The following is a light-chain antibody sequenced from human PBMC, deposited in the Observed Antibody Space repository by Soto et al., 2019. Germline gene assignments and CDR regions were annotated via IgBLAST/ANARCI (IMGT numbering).Light chain of an antibody. CDR3: CSYAGSSTSHVV. CDR1: SSDVGSYNL. V-gene: IGLV2-23*01. Sequence: QSVLTQPASVSGSPGQSISISCNGTSSDVGSYNLVSWYQQHPGKAPKLMIYEGSKRPSGVSNRFSGSKSGNTASLTISGLQAEDEADYYCCSYAGSSTSHVVFGGGTKVTVL. CDR2: EGS. J-gene: IGLJ2*01.